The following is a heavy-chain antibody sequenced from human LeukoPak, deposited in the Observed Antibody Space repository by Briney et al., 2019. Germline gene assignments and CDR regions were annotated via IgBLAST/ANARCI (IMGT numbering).Heavy chain of an antibody. Sequence: HSETLSLTCTVSGGSISSYYWSWIRQPAGKGLEWIGRIYNSGSTNYNTNYNPSLTSRVTMSVDTSKNQFSLKLNSVSAADTAVYFCARAIWYGSGTTAFDYWGQGTLVTVSP. CDR3: ARAIWYGSGTTAFDY. CDR1: GGSISSYY. J-gene: IGHJ4*02. V-gene: IGHV4-4*07. CDR2: IYNSGST. D-gene: IGHD3-10*01.